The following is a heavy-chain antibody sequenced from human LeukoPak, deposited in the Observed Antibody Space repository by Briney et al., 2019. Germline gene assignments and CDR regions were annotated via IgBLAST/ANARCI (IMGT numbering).Heavy chain of an antibody. CDR3: ARGFNIVVVPAAHFDP. Sequence: SETLSLTCTVYGGSFSGYYWSWIRQPPGKGLEWLGEINHSGSTNYNPSLKSRVTISVDTSKNQFSLKLSSVTAADTAVYYCARGFNIVVVPAAHFDPWGEGTLVTVSS. CDR1: GGSFSGYY. J-gene: IGHJ5*02. CDR2: INHSGST. V-gene: IGHV4-34*01. D-gene: IGHD2-2*01.